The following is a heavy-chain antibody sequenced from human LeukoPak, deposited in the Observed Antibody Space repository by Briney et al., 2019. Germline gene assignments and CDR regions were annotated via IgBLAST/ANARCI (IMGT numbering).Heavy chain of an antibody. Sequence: SGGSLRLSCAASGFTFSSYWIHWVRQAPGKGLVWVSRIDTDGSNTNYADSVKGRFTISRDNAQNTVYLQMNSLRAEDTAVYYCAREGRNSGYGDDYWGQGTLVTVSS. CDR1: GFTFSSYW. D-gene: IGHD5-12*01. CDR3: AREGRNSGYGDDY. CDR2: IDTDGSNT. J-gene: IGHJ4*02. V-gene: IGHV3-74*01.